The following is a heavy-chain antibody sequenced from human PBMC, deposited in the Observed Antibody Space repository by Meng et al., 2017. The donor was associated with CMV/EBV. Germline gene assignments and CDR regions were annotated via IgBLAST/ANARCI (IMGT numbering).Heavy chain of an antibody. D-gene: IGHD4-17*01. J-gene: IGHJ4*02. CDR1: GFTVGSNY. Sequence: GESLKISCAASGFTVGSNYMSWVRQAPGKGLEWVSVIYSGGSTYYADSVKGRFTISRDNSKNTLYLQMNSLRAEDTAVYYCARVHFGDYGMDYWGQGTLVTVSS. CDR2: IYSGGST. CDR3: ARVHFGDYGMDY. V-gene: IGHV3-66*02.